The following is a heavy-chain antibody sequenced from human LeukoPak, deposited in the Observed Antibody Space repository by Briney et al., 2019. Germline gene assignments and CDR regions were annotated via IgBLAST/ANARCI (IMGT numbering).Heavy chain of an antibody. J-gene: IGHJ5*02. Sequence: SETLSLTCTVSGGSISSSSYYWDWIRQPPGKGLEWIGSIYYSGSTYYNPSLKSRVTISVDTSKNQFSLKLSSVTAADTAVYYCAGYYYYDSSGYLSSPPVFTWGQGTLVTVSS. CDR1: GGSISSSSYY. V-gene: IGHV4-39*01. CDR3: AGYYYYDSSGYLSSPPVFT. D-gene: IGHD3-22*01. CDR2: IYYSGST.